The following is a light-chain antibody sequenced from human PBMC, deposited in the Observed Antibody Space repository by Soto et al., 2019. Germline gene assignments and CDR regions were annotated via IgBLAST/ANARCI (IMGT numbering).Light chain of an antibody. CDR3: QQYMSSVT. V-gene: IGKV3-20*01. CDR2: GVS. J-gene: IGKJ1*01. CDR1: QSVDSTF. Sequence: EIVLTQSPGSLSLSPGERATLSCRASQSVDSTFFAWYQKKPGQAPRLLMYGVSKRATGIPDRFSGSGSGTDFTLTISILEPEDFAVYYCQQYMSSVTFGQGTRVEI.